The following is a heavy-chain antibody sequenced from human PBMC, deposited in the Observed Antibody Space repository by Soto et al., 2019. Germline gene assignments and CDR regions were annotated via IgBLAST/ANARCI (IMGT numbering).Heavy chain of an antibody. V-gene: IGHV4-59*08. CDR2: IYYSGST. J-gene: IGHJ4*02. CDR3: ASYGLYYFDY. D-gene: IGHD3-10*01. Sequence: SQTLSLTCTVSGGSISSYYWSWIRQPPGKGLEWIGYIYYSGSTNYNPSLKSRVTISVDTSKNQFSLKLSSVTAADTAVYYCASYGLYYFDYWGQGTLVTVSS. CDR1: GGSISSYY.